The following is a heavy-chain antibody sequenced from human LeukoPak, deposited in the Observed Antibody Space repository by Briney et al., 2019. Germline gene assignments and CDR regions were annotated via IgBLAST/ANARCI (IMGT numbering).Heavy chain of an antibody. CDR3: AKDAHSGSYLRTYYFDY. J-gene: IGHJ4*02. D-gene: IGHD1-26*01. V-gene: IGHV3-23*01. CDR1: GFTFSSYA. CDR2: ISGSGGST. Sequence: GGSLRLSCAASGFTFSSYAMSWVRQAPGKGLEWVSAISGSGGSTYYADSVKGRFTISRDNSKNTLYLQMNSLRAEDTAVYYCAKDAHSGSYLRTYYFDYWGQGTLVTVSS.